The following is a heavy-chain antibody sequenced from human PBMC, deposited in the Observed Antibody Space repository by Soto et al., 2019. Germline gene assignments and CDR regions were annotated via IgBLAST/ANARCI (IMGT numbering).Heavy chain of an antibody. J-gene: IGHJ4*02. D-gene: IGHD5-18*01. CDR2: INHSGRT. V-gene: IGHV4-34*01. CDR3: ARGRDTAIHDY. Sequence: SETLSLTCAIYGGSFSGYYWSWIRQPPGKGLEWIGEINHSGRTNYNPSLKSRVTISVDTSKNQFSLKLSSVTAAYTSVYYCARGRDTAIHDYWGQVTLVTVS. CDR1: GGSFSGYY.